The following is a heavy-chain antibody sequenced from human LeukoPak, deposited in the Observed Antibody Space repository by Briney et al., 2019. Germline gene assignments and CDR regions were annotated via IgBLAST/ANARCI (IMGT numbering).Heavy chain of an antibody. V-gene: IGHV3-21*01. CDR2: ISSSSSYI. Sequence: PGGSLRLSCAASGFTFSSYSMNWVRQAPGKGLEWVSSISSSSSYIYYADSVNGRFTISRDNAKNSLYLQMNSLRAEDTAVYYCARDPPYGSGSQLSTWDYYYYMDVWGKGTTVTVSS. CDR1: GFTFSSYS. J-gene: IGHJ6*03. D-gene: IGHD3-10*01. CDR3: ARDPPYGSGSQLSTWDYYYYMDV.